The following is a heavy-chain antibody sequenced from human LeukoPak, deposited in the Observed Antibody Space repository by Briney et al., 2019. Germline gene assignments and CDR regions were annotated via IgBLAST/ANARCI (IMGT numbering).Heavy chain of an antibody. Sequence: GGSLRLSCAASGFTFSSYWMSWVRQAPGKGLEWVANIKQDGSEKYYVDSVKGRFTISRDNAKNSLYLQMNSLRAEDTAVYYCAKAHLSITMIVVVPYYFDYWGQGTLVTVSS. CDR2: IKQDGSEK. J-gene: IGHJ4*02. CDR1: GFTFSSYW. CDR3: AKAHLSITMIVVVPYYFDY. V-gene: IGHV3-7*01. D-gene: IGHD3-22*01.